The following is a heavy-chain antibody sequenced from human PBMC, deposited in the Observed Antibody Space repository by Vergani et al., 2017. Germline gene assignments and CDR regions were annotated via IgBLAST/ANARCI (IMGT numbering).Heavy chain of an antibody. D-gene: IGHD1-20*01. CDR3: ARAYGRYDWFDY. CDR2: IRASGAPT. CDR1: GFIFSTYA. V-gene: IGHV3-23*01. J-gene: IGHJ4*01. Sequence: EVQLLESGGDLVQPGGSLRLSCTASGFIFSTYAMSWVRQAPGKGLEWVSGIRASGAPTYYADSVKGRVTISGDNSKNTLYLQMNSLRVEDTAVYYCARAYGRYDWFDYWGQRTLVTVSS.